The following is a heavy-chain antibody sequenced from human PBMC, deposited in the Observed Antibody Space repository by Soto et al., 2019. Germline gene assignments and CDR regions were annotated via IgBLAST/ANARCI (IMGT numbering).Heavy chain of an antibody. CDR1: GYTFTSYG. V-gene: IGHV1-18*01. D-gene: IGHD3-10*01. J-gene: IGHJ5*02. Sequence: GASVKVSCKASGYTFTSYGISWVRQAPGQGLEWMGWISAYNGNTNYAQKLQGRVTMTTDTSTSTAYMELRSLRSDDTAVYYCAASHNYYGSGSYSPTYNWFDPWGQGTLVTVSS. CDR3: AASHNYYGSGSYSPTYNWFDP. CDR2: ISAYNGNT.